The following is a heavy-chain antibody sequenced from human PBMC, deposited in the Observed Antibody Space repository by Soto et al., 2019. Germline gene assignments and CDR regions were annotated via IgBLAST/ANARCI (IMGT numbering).Heavy chain of an antibody. CDR1: GGSISSYY. J-gene: IGHJ5*02. D-gene: IGHD3-22*01. CDR3: ARGVDYYDSSRKRNWFDP. Sequence: QVQLQESGPGLVKPSETLSLTCTVSGGSISSYYWSWIRQPAGKGLEWIGRIYTSGSTNYNPSLKSRVTMSVDTSKNQFSLKLSSVTAADTAVYYCARGVDYYDSSRKRNWFDPWGQGTLVTVSS. CDR2: IYTSGST. V-gene: IGHV4-4*07.